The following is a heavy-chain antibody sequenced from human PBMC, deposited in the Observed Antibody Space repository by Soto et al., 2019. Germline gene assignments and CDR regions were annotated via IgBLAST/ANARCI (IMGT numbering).Heavy chain of an antibody. Sequence: PGGSLRLSCAASGFTFSSYWMSWVRQAPGKGLEWGANIKQDGSEKYYVDSVKGRFTISRDNAKNSLYLQMNSRRAEDTAVYYCARGGTYDDFWSGYYTRYFDSWGQGTLGTVSS. CDR1: GFTFSSYW. D-gene: IGHD3-3*01. CDR2: IKQDGSEK. V-gene: IGHV3-7*03. CDR3: ARGGTYDDFWSGYYTRYFDS. J-gene: IGHJ4*02.